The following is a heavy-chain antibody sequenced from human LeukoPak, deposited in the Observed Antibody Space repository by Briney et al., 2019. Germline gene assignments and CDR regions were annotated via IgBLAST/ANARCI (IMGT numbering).Heavy chain of an antibody. V-gene: IGHV4-39*07. J-gene: IGHJ4*01. CDR3: ARDRDIDDFDS. D-gene: IGHD5-12*01. CDR1: GGSISSSSYY. CDR2: MSYSGHT. Sequence: SETLSLTCTVSGGSISSSSYYWGWIRQPPGKGLEWIVSMSYSGHTYYNPSLKSRVTTSIDTSKNQLSLNLKSVTAADTAVYYCARDRDIDDFDSWGHGTLVTVSS.